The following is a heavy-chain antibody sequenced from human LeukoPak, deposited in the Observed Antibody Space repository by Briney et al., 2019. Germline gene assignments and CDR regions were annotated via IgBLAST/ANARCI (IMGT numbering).Heavy chain of an antibody. CDR1: GGSISTYY. D-gene: IGHD6-6*01. J-gene: IGHJ1*01. CDR3: ARVRSSSSRYFQH. CDR2: IYYSGGT. V-gene: IGHV4-59*01. Sequence: SETLSLTCTVSGGSISTYYWSWIRQPPGKGLEWIGYIYYSGGTNYNPSLKSRVTISVDTSKNQFSLKLSSVTAADTAVYYCARVRSSSSRYFQHWGQGTLVTVSS.